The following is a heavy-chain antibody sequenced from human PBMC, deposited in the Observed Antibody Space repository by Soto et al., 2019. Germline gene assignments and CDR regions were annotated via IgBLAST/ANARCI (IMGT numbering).Heavy chain of an antibody. J-gene: IGHJ1*01. V-gene: IGHV1-24*01. Sequence: ASVKVSCKVSGYTLTELSMHWVRQAPGKGLEWMGGFDPEDGETIYAQKFQGRVTMTEDTSTDTAYMELSSLRSEDTAVYYCATGNRVGATTLAPGYWGQGYLVTVSS. CDR2: FDPEDGET. CDR3: ATGNRVGATTLAPGY. D-gene: IGHD1-26*01. CDR1: GYTLTELS.